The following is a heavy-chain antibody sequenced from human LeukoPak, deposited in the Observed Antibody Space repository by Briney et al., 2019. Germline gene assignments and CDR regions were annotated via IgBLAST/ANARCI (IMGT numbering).Heavy chain of an antibody. CDR2: ISSSSSTI. CDR3: ARDRVVAATHYYYYGMDV. D-gene: IGHD2-15*01. V-gene: IGHV3-48*02. Sequence: GSLRLSCAASGFTFSSYSMNWVRQAPGKGLEWVSYISSSSSTIYYADSVKGRFTISRDNAKNSLYLQMNSLRDEDTAVYYCARDRVVAATHYYYYGMDVWGQGTTVTVSS. CDR1: GFTFSSYS. J-gene: IGHJ6*02.